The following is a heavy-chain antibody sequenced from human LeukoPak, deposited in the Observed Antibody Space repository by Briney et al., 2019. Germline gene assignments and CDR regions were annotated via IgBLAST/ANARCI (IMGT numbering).Heavy chain of an antibody. CDR3: ARNNIAVAGKGSWFDP. V-gene: IGHV4-59*01. CDR1: GGSISSYY. CDR2: IYYSGST. D-gene: IGHD6-19*01. J-gene: IGHJ5*02. Sequence: SETLSLTCTVSGGSISSYYWSWIRQPPEKGLEWIGYIYYSGSTNYNPSLKSRVTISVDTSKNQFSLKLSSVTAADTAVYYCARNNIAVAGKGSWFDPWGQGTLVTVSS.